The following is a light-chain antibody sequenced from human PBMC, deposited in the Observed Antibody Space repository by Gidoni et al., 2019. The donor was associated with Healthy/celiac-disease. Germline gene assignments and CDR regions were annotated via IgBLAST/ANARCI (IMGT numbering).Light chain of an antibody. V-gene: IGKV3-20*01. CDR3: QQYGSSPPNT. J-gene: IGKJ2*01. CDR2: GAS. CDR1: QSVSSSY. Sequence: DTVLTQSPGTLSLSPGERATLSCRASQSVSSSYLAWYQQKPGQAPRLLIYGASSRATGIPDRFSGSGSGTEFTITISRMEPEDFAVYYCQQYGSSPPNTFGQGTKLEIK.